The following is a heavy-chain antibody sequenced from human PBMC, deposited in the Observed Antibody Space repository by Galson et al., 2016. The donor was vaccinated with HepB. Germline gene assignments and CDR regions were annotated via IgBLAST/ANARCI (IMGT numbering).Heavy chain of an antibody. J-gene: IGHJ4*02. CDR1: GYTFLNYG. CDR3: ASSSRYCANGICATFDY. V-gene: IGHV1-18*01. CDR2: ISVNNGAT. D-gene: IGHD2-8*01. Sequence: SVKVSCKASGYTFLNYGISWVRQAPGQGLEWMGWISVNNGATNYVQKLQAGVAMTTDTSTRTAYLELRSLGADDTAVYYCASSSRYCANGICATFDYWGQGTLVTVSP.